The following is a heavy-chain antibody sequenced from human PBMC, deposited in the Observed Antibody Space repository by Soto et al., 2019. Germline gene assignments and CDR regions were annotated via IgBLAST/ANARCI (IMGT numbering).Heavy chain of an antibody. Sequence: GASVKVSCKASGYTFTSYGISWVRQAPGQGLEWMGWISAYNGNTNYAQKLQGRVTMTTDTSTSTAYMELRSLRSDDTAVYYCAGGGVVIEDVYYYYGMDVWGQGTTVTVSS. J-gene: IGHJ6*02. V-gene: IGHV1-18*01. CDR3: AGGGVVIEDVYYYYGMDV. D-gene: IGHD3-3*01. CDR2: ISAYNGNT. CDR1: GYTFTSYG.